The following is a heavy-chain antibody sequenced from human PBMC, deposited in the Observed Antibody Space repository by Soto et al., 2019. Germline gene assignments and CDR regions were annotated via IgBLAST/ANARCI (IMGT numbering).Heavy chain of an antibody. CDR1: GFTFSSSG. CDR2: VSYDGSSI. D-gene: IGHD6-13*01. CDR3: AKDLSSTWSLDY. J-gene: IGHJ4*02. V-gene: IGHV3-30*18. Sequence: GGSMRLSCGASGFTFSSSGMHWVRQAPGKGLEWVAVVSYDGSSIYYTDSVKGRFTISKDNSKNTLYLQMNDLRTEDTAVYYCAKDLSSTWSLDYWGQGTLVTVSS.